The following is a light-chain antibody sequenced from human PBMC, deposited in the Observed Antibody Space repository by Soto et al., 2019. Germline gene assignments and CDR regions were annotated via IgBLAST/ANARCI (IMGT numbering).Light chain of an antibody. V-gene: IGKV3-20*01. Sequence: EVVLTQSPGTLSLSPGERATLSFRASQSVRSMYLAWYQQKPGQAPRLLIYDASSRATDIPERFSGSGSGTDFTLTISRLEPEDFAIYYCQHYGNSLWTFGQGTKVDIK. CDR3: QHYGNSLWT. J-gene: IGKJ1*01. CDR1: QSVRSMY. CDR2: DAS.